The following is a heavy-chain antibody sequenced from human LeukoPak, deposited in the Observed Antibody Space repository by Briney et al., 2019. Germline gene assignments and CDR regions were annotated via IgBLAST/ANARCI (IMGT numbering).Heavy chain of an antibody. CDR1: GGSISSSSYY. CDR2: IYYSGST. J-gene: IGHJ4*02. Sequence: SETLSLTCTVSGGSISSSSYYWGWIRQPPGKGLEWIGSIYYSGSTYYNPSLKSRVTISVDTSKNQFSLKLSSVTAADTAVYYCAREHSGSPETVPDYWGQGTLVTVSS. D-gene: IGHD1-26*01. CDR3: AREHSGSPETVPDY. V-gene: IGHV4-39*07.